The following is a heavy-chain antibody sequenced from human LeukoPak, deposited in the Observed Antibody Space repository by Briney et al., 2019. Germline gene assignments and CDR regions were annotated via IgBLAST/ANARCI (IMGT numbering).Heavy chain of an antibody. CDR3: AKYPYDSSGYYYAVDDAFDI. CDR2: ISYDGSNK. CDR1: GFTFSSYG. J-gene: IGHJ3*02. D-gene: IGHD3-22*01. Sequence: PGGSLRLSCAASGFTFSSYGMHWVRQAPGKGLEWVAVISYDGSNKYYADPVKGRFTISRDNSKNTLYLQMNSLRAEDTAVYYCAKYPYDSSGYYYAVDDAFDIWGQGTMVTVSS. V-gene: IGHV3-30*18.